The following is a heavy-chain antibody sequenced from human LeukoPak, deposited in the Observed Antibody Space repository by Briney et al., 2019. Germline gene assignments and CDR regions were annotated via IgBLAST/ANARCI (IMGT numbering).Heavy chain of an antibody. D-gene: IGHD2-2*01. CDR2: ISYDGSNK. CDR3: ARGPVYCGSTSCYYNWFDP. Sequence: PGGSLSLSCAASGFTFSSYTMHWVRQAPGKGLEWVAVISYDGSNKYYADSVKGRLTISRDNSKNTLYLQMNSLRAEDTAVYYCARGPVYCGSTSCYYNWFDPWGQGTLVTVSS. CDR1: GFTFSSYT. V-gene: IGHV3-30-3*01. J-gene: IGHJ5*02.